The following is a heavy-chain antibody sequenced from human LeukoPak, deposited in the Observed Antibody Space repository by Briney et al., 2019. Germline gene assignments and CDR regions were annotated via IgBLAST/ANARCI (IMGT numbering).Heavy chain of an antibody. J-gene: IGHJ4*02. D-gene: IGHD1-26*01. V-gene: IGHV1-18*04. CDR2: ISAYNGNT. CDR1: GYTFTGYY. Sequence: GSVKVSCKASGYTFTGYYMHWVRQAPGQGLEWMGWISAYNGNTNYAQKLQGRVTMTTDTSTSTAYMELRSLRSDDTAVYYCARDPTPYSGSYYVDYWGQGTLVTVSS. CDR3: ARDPTPYSGSYYVDY.